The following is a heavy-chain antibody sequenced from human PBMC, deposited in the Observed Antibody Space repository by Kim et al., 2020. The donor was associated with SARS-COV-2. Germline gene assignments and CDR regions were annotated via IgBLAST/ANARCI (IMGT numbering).Heavy chain of an antibody. CDR2: ISYDGSNK. CDR1: GFIFSSYG. CDR3: AREGSPNYYDSSGPFDY. D-gene: IGHD3-22*01. V-gene: IGHV3-33*05. J-gene: IGHJ4*02. Sequence: GGSLRLSCAASGFIFSSYGMHWVRQAPGKGLEWVAVISYDGSNKYYADSVKGRFTISRDNSKNTLYLQMNSLRAEDTAVYYCAREGSPNYYDSSGPFDYWGQGTLVTVSS.